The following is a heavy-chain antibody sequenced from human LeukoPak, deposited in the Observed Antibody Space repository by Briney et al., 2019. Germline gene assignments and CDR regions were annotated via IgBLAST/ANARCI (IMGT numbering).Heavy chain of an antibody. CDR3: ARDPGHNSSGYFLV. J-gene: IGHJ4*02. D-gene: IGHD3-22*01. CDR1: GFTFDDYG. Sequence: PGGSLRLSCAASGFTFDDYGMSWVRQAPGKGLEWVSGINWNGGSTGYADSVKGRFTISRDNAKNSLYLQMNSLRAEDTALYYCARDPGHNSSGYFLVWGQGTLVTVSS. CDR2: INWNGGST. V-gene: IGHV3-20*04.